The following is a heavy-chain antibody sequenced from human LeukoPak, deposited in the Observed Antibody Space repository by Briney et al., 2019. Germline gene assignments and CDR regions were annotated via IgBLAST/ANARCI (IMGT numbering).Heavy chain of an antibody. V-gene: IGHV3-30*04. CDR2: ISYDGINK. CDR1: GFTLSSYA. J-gene: IGHJ4*02. D-gene: IGHD3-10*01. CDR3: ARDPRLWFGESDLDY. Sequence: PGRSLRLSCAPSGFTLSSYAMHWVREAPGKGLDWVAVISYDGINKYYADSVKGRFTISRDNSKNTLYLQMNSLRAEDTAVYYCARDPRLWFGESDLDYWGQGTLVTVSS.